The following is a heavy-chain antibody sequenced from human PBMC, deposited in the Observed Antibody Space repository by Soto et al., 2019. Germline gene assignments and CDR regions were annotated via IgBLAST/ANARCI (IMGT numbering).Heavy chain of an antibody. V-gene: IGHV1-69*12. D-gene: IGHD3-16*01. Sequence: QVQLVQSGAEVKKPGSSVKVSCKASGGTFSSYAINWVRQAPGQGLEWMGGIIPIFATADYAQKFQGRVTITADESTSTAYMELSSLRSEDTAVYYCAQCLLGVNYYYGMAVWGQGTTVTVSS. CDR3: AQCLLGVNYYYGMAV. CDR1: GGTFSSYA. J-gene: IGHJ6*02. CDR2: IIPIFATA.